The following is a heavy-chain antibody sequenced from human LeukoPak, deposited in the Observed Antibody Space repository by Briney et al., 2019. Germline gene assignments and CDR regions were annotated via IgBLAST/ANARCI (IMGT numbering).Heavy chain of an antibody. J-gene: IGHJ4*02. CDR1: GFTFSSYS. CDR2: ISSSSSTI. CDR3: ARGNYDFWSGLSSL. Sequence: VGSLRLSCAASGFTFSSYSMNWVRQAPGKGLEWVSYISSSSSTIYYADSVKGRFTISRGNAKNSLYLQMNSLRAEDTAVYYCARGNYDFWSGLSSLWGRGTLVTVSS. V-gene: IGHV3-48*01. D-gene: IGHD3-3*01.